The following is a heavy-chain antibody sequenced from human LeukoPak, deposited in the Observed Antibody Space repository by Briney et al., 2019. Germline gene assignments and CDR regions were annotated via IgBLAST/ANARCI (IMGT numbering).Heavy chain of an antibody. Sequence: PGGSLSLSCAASGFTFSSYAMHWVRQAPGKGLEWVALVSNDGGDKYYADSVKGRFTISRDNSKNTLYLQMNSLRGEDTGVYYCAKAHLLDWLLPFDYWGQGTLVTVSS. D-gene: IGHD3/OR15-3a*01. CDR3: AKAHLLDWLLPFDY. J-gene: IGHJ4*02. CDR1: GFTFSSYA. CDR2: VSNDGGDK. V-gene: IGHV3-30*18.